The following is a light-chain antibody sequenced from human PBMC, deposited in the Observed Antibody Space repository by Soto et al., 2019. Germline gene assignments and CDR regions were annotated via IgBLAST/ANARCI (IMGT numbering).Light chain of an antibody. V-gene: IGLV2-14*03. Sequence: QSALTQPASVSGSPGQSITISCTGTTNDVGAYDYVSWYQHHPGNAPRLMIFDVSDRPSGVSNRFSGSKSGNTASLTISGLQAEDEADYYCTSYTTGDTLAFGGGTKVTVL. CDR3: TSYTTGDTLA. CDR2: DVS. J-gene: IGLJ2*01. CDR1: TNDVGAYDY.